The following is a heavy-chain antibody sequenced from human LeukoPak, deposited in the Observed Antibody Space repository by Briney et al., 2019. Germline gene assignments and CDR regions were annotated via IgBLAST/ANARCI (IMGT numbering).Heavy chain of an antibody. V-gene: IGHV4-39*02. D-gene: IGHD3-22*01. CDR3: AKRDDSGGNLVDL. Sequence: SETLSLTCTVSGGSIRSGSHYGAWIRQPPGKGLEWIGSIYYSGSTYYNPSLENRVTISIDTSKNHFSLKLSSLSAADTSVYYCAKRDDSGGNLVDLWGQGTLVTVS. CDR2: IYYSGST. CDR1: GGSIRSGSHY. J-gene: IGHJ4*02.